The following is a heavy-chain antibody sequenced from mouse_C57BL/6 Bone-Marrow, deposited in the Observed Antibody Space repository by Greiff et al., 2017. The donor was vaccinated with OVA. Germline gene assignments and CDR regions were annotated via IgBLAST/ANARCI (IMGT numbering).Heavy chain of an antibody. J-gene: IGHJ2*01. Sequence: EVQVVESGAELVRPGASVKLSCTASGFNIKDDYMHWVKQRPEQGLEWIGWIDPENGDTEYASKFQGKATITADTPSSTSYLQLSSLTSEDTAVYYCTELLYFDYWGQGTTLTVSS. CDR2: IDPENGDT. CDR3: TELLYFDY. CDR1: GFNIKDDY. V-gene: IGHV14-4*01.